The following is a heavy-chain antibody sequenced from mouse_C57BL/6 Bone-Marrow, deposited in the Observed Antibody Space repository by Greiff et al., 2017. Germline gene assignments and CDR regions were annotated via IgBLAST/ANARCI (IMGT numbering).Heavy chain of an antibody. CDR2: IYPRSGNT. J-gene: IGHJ4*01. CDR1: GYTFTSYG. CDR3: ARFITAVVDAMDY. D-gene: IGHD1-1*01. Sequence: VQLQQSGAELARPGASVKLSCKASGYTFTSYGISWVKQRTGQGLEWIGEIYPRSGNTYYNEKFKGKATLTADKSSSTAYMELRSLTSEDSAVYFGARFITAVVDAMDYWGQGTSVTVSS. V-gene: IGHV1-81*01.